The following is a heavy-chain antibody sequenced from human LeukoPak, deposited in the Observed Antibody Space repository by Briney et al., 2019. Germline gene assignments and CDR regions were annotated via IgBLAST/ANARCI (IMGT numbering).Heavy chain of an antibody. J-gene: IGHJ3*02. CDR3: ASCAGGDCYNHDAFDI. Sequence: GGSLRLSCAVSGITLSNYGMSWVRQAPGKGLEWVAGISGSGGSTNYADSVKGRFTISRDNAKNSLYLQMNRLRAEDTAVYYCASCAGGDCYNHDAFDIWGQGTMVTVSS. D-gene: IGHD2-21*02. CDR2: ISGSGGST. V-gene: IGHV3-23*01. CDR1: GITLSNYG.